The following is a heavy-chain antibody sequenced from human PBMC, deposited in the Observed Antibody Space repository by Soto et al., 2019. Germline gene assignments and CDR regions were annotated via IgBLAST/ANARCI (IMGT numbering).Heavy chain of an antibody. J-gene: IGHJ6*02. V-gene: IGHV1-18*01. CDR1: GYSFNSYG. CDR2: ISPYDDNT. D-gene: IGHD3-22*01. CDR3: ARGGYYDSSGSRNYHYYGMDA. Sequence: QVQLVQSGSEVKKPGASVKVSCKASGYSFNSYGISWVRQAPGQGLEWLGWISPYDDNTKYAQSLQGRVTMTTDTSTRTAYMERRSLRSEDPAVYYCARGGYYDSSGSRNYHYYGMDAWGQVTTVTVS.